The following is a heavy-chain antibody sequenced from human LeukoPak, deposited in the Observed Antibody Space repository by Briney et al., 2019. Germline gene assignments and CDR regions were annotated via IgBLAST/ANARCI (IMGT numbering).Heavy chain of an antibody. Sequence: PSETLSPTCAVSGVSFDDYYWSWVRQTPGQGLEWLGEINHSGYTNDSPSLKSRVTLSIDTSTKQFSLNLRSVAAADAGIYYCTRMTTGHDYWGQGTLVTVSS. CDR2: INHSGYT. V-gene: IGHV4-34*01. J-gene: IGHJ4*02. D-gene: IGHD4-17*01. CDR3: TRMTTGHDY. CDR1: GVSFDDYY.